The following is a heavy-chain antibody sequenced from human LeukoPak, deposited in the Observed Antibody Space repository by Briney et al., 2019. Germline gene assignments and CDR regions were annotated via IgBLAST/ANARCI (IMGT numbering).Heavy chain of an antibody. Sequence: PGGSLRLFCAASGFTFSSYAMSWVRQAPGKGLEWVSAISGSGGSTYYADSVKGRFTISRDNSKDTLYLQMNSLRAEDTAVYYCAKGTGYSSRWYYFDYWGQGTLVTVSS. J-gene: IGHJ4*02. CDR2: ISGSGGST. V-gene: IGHV3-23*01. D-gene: IGHD6-13*01. CDR1: GFTFSSYA. CDR3: AKGTGYSSRWYYFDY.